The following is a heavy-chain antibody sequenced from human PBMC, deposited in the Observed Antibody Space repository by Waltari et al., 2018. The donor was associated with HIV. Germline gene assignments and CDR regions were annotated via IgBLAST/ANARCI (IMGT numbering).Heavy chain of an antibody. V-gene: IGHV1-18*01. CDR2: ISTYIDDT. D-gene: IGHD1-26*01. CDR1: GYTFTTYG. J-gene: IGHJ1*01. CDR3: ARDYGWRGSFYFKD. Sequence: QVQLVQSGAEVLKPGASVKVSCKASGYTFTTYGIGGVRQAPGQGLEWMGWISTYIDDTNCAQKFQSRVTMTTDTSTSTAYMELRSLRYDDTAVYYCARDYGWRGSFYFKDWGQGTLVTVSS.